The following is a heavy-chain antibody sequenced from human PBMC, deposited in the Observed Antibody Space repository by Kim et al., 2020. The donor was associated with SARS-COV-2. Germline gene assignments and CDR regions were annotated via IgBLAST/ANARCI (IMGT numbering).Heavy chain of an antibody. D-gene: IGHD3-22*01. J-gene: IGHJ4*02. CDR3: SPMIVEYYFVY. Sequence: GGSLRLSCAASGFTFSSYEMNWVRQAPGKGLEWVSYISSSGSTIYYSDSVKGRFTISIYHAKNSLYLQMNRLRAADTSVYYCSPMIVEYYFVYWGQGTLVTVSS. CDR1: GFTFSSYE. V-gene: IGHV3-48*03. CDR2: ISSSGSTI.